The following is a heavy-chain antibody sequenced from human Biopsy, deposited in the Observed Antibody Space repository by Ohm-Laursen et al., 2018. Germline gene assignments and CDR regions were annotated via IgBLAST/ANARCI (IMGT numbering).Heavy chain of an antibody. CDR2: IYNTETT. CDR1: GGSISSSTPYY. J-gene: IGHJ5*02. CDR3: ARHPTGFWFDP. Sequence: GTLSLTCTVSGGSISSSTPYYWAWLRQPPGKGLEWIGSIYNTETTFYNPSLKSRVTISVDTSTNQFSLKVSSVTAADTALYFCARHPTGFWFDPWDHGTLVTVSS. V-gene: IGHV4-39*01.